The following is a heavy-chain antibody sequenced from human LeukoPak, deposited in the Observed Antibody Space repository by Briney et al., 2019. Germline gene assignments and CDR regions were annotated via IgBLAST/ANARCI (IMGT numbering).Heavy chain of an antibody. D-gene: IGHD2-8*01. CDR2: IQYDGSNE. Sequence: GGSLRLSCAASGFTFSNAWMSWVRQAPGKGLEWVAYIQYDGSNEQYADSVKGRFSISRDSSKNILNLQMNSLRAEDTAVYYCAKDRCSNGIGCYYYYMDVWGKGTTVTIYS. CDR3: AKDRCSNGIGCYYYYMDV. J-gene: IGHJ6*03. CDR1: GFTFSNAW. V-gene: IGHV3-30*02.